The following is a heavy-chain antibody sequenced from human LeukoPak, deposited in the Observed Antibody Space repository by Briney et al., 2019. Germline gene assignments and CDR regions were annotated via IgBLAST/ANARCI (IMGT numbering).Heavy chain of an antibody. D-gene: IGHD1-7*01. J-gene: IGHJ6*03. CDR1: GGSFSGYY. Sequence: SETLSLTCAVYGGSFSGYYWSWIRQPPGKGLEWIGEINHSGSTNYNPSPKSRVTISVDTSKNQFSLKLSSVTAADTAVYYCARVSRGITGTTIGGRDYYYYYMDVWGKGTTVTVSS. CDR3: ARVSRGITGTTIGGRDYYYYYMDV. CDR2: INHSGST. V-gene: IGHV4-34*01.